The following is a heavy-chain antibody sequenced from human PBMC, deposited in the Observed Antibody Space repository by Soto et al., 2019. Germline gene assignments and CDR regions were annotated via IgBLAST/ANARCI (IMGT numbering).Heavy chain of an antibody. CDR3: AGDRVWSRMRVYGMDV. CDR2: ISYDGRHT. Sequence: QVQLVESGGGVVQSGRSLRLSCVTSGFRFGDYAMHWVRQAPGKGLEWVAVISYDGRHTYYADSVKGRFTISRDNSRNTLSLQMNSLRDDTAVYYCAGDRVWSRMRVYGMDVWGRGTTVTVSS. D-gene: IGHD3-3*01. V-gene: IGHV3-30*03. J-gene: IGHJ6*02. CDR1: GFRFGDYA.